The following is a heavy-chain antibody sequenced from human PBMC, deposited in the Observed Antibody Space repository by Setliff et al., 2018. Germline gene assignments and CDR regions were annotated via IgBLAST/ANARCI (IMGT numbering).Heavy chain of an antibody. J-gene: IGHJ3*02. CDR3: VRDRAAIVVGPPTAAFDI. CDR2: ISGYNGYT. Sequence: ASVKVSCKASGYTFSTYGINWVRQAPGQGLEWMGWISGYNGYTVYAQKPQGRVTLTTDTSTGTAYMEVRSLRSDDTAQYYCVRDRAAIVVGPPTAAFDIWGQGTMVTVSS. D-gene: IGHD2-2*01. CDR1: GYTFSTYG. V-gene: IGHV1-18*01.